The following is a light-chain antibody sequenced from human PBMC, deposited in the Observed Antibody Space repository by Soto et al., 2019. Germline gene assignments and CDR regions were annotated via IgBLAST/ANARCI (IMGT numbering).Light chain of an antibody. CDR3: GSKAGSNKHVV. V-gene: IGLV2-8*01. CDR1: SSDIGASNS. J-gene: IGLJ2*01. CDR2: EVT. Sequence: QSALTQPPSASGSPGQSVTISCAGSSSDIGASNSVSWYQQHPGNAPKLLISEVTKRPSGVPVRFSGSKSGNTASLTVSGLQADDEADYECGSKAGSNKHVVFGGGTKLTVL.